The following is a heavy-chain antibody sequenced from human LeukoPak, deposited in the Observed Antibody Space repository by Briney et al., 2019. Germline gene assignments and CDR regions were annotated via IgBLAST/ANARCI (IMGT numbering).Heavy chain of an antibody. CDR3: TSCSSISCYTFDFDY. D-gene: IGHD2-2*02. J-gene: IGHJ4*02. V-gene: IGHV3-49*04. CDR1: GFTFGDYA. Sequence: GGSLRLSCTASGFTFGDYAMSWVRQAPGKGLEWVGFIRSKAYGGTTEYAASVKGRSTISRDDSKSIAYLQMNSLETEDTAVYYCTSCSSISCYTFDFDYWGQGTLVTVSS. CDR2: IRSKAYGGTT.